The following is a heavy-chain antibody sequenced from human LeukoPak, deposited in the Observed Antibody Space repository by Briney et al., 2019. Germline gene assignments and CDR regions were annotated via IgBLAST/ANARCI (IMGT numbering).Heavy chain of an antibody. J-gene: IGHJ5*02. D-gene: IGHD1-1*01. CDR1: SYTFSVYY. Sequence: ASVKVSCKTSSYTFSVYYIHWVRQAPGQGLEWMGWIDPNSGVTNYAQKFQGRVILTRDTSITTAYMELSSLRSDDTAVYSCAGETTGTGTGYFDPWGQGTLVTVSS. V-gene: IGHV1-2*02. CDR3: AGETTGTGTGYFDP. CDR2: IDPNSGVT.